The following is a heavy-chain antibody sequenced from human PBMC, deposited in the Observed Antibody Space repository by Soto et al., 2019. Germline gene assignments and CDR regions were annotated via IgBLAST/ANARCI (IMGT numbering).Heavy chain of an antibody. D-gene: IGHD3-3*01. CDR1: AGSINSYY. CDR3: ARGRRLRFLEWLPGGDYYYYMDV. J-gene: IGHJ6*03. Sequence: PSETLSLTCTVSAGSINSYYWSWIRQPPGKGLEWIGYIYYTGITDYNPSLKSRVAISVDTSKNQFSLKLRFVTAADTAVYYCARGRRLRFLEWLPGGDYYYYMDVWGKGTTVTVSS. CDR2: IYYTGIT. V-gene: IGHV4-59*08.